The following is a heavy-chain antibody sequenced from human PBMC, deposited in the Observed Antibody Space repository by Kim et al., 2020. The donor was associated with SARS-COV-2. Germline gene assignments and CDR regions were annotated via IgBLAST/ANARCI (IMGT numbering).Heavy chain of an antibody. Sequence: YYSTSLKTRLTISKDTSKNQVVRTMTNMDPVDTATYYCARMTAARPSFDYWGQGTLVTVSS. D-gene: IGHD6-6*01. J-gene: IGHJ4*02. CDR3: ARMTAARPSFDY. V-gene: IGHV2-70*01.